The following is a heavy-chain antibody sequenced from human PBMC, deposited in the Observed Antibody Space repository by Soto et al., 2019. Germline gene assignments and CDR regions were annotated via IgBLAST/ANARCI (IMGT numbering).Heavy chain of an antibody. D-gene: IGHD2-15*01. CDR3: ARVDCSGGSCYSNPFDY. CDR2: INAGNGNT. CDR1: GYTFTSYA. V-gene: IGHV1-3*01. Sequence: ASVKVSCKASGYTFTSYAMHWVRQAPGQRLEWMGWINAGNGNTKYSQKFQGRVTITRDTSASTAYMELSSLRSEDTAVYYCARVDCSGGSCYSNPFDYWGQGTLVTVSS. J-gene: IGHJ4*02.